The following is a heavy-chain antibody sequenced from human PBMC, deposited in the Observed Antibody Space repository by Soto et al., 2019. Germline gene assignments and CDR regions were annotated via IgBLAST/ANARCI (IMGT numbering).Heavy chain of an antibody. Sequence: EASVKVSCKASGYTFTSYGISWVRQAPGQGLEWMGWISAYNGNTNYAQKLQGRVTMTTDTSTSTAYMELRSLRSDDTAVYYCARDSSSWTPRNWFDPWGQGTLVTVSS. J-gene: IGHJ5*02. CDR1: GYTFTSYG. CDR3: ARDSSSWTPRNWFDP. CDR2: ISAYNGNT. V-gene: IGHV1-18*01. D-gene: IGHD6-13*01.